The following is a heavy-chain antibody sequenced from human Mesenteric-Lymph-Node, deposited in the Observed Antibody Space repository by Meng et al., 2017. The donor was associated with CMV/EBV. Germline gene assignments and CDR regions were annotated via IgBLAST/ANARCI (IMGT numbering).Heavy chain of an antibody. CDR1: AFTFSSYA. V-gene: IGHV3-30*04. CDR3: ARGGWLRCSRSSCYQDYSGMDV. D-gene: IGHD2-2*01. Sequence: GESLKISCAASAFTFSSYAMHWVRQVPGKGLEWVAVTSYDGSNKYYADYVKGRFTISRDNSKNTLYLQMNSLRAEDTAVYYCARGGWLRCSRSSCYQDYSGMDVWGQGTTVTVSS. J-gene: IGHJ6*02. CDR2: TSYDGSNK.